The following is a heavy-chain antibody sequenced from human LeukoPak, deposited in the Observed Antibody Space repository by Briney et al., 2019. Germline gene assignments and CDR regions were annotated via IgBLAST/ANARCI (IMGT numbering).Heavy chain of an antibody. CDR3: ATATMVRDVHFDY. V-gene: IGHV1-69*13. CDR1: GGTFSSYT. J-gene: IGHJ4*02. Sequence: ASVKVSCKASGGTFSSYTITWVRQAPGQGLEWMGGIIPIFGSANYAQKSQGRVTITADESTSTAYMELSSLRSEDTAVYYCATATMVRDVHFDYWGQGTLVTVSS. CDR2: IIPIFGSA. D-gene: IGHD3-10*01.